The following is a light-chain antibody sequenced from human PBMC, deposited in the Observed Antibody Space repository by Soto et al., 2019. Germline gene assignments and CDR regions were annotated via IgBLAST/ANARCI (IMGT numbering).Light chain of an antibody. V-gene: IGLV1-40*01. CDR2: ENN. Sequence: QSVLTQPPSVSEAPGQRVTISCTGSSSNIGAGYEAHWYQQVPGTAPKLLIYENNNRPSGVPDRFSGSKSRTSASLAITGLQAEDEAEYYCQSYDSSLSGYVFGTRTKLTVL. CDR1: SSNIGAGYE. CDR3: QSYDSSLSGYV. J-gene: IGLJ1*01.